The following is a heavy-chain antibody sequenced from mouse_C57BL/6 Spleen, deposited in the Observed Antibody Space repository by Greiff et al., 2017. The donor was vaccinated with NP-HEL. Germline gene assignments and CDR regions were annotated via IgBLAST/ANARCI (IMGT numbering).Heavy chain of an antibody. CDR3: ARNYDYDGDYFDY. Sequence: VQLQQSGPELVKPGASVKISCKASGYSFTGYYMNWVKQSPEKSLEWIGEINPSTGGTTYNQKFKAKATLTVDKSSSTAYMQLKSLTSEDSAVYYCARNYDYDGDYFDYWGQGTTLTVSS. D-gene: IGHD2-4*01. CDR2: INPSTGGT. CDR1: GYSFTGYY. J-gene: IGHJ2*01. V-gene: IGHV1-42*01.